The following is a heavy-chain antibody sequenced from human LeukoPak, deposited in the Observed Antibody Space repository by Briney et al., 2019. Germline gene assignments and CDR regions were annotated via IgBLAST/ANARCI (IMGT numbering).Heavy chain of an antibody. J-gene: IGHJ4*02. Sequence: GGSLRLSCAASGFTFSSYAMNWVRQAPGKGREWVAVISYDGSNKYYADSVKGRFTISRDNSKNTLYLQMNSLRAEDTAVYYCARYTIPYYDSSGPFDYWGQGTLVTVSS. CDR1: GFTFSSYA. D-gene: IGHD3-22*01. V-gene: IGHV3-30-3*01. CDR2: ISYDGSNK. CDR3: ARYTIPYYDSSGPFDY.